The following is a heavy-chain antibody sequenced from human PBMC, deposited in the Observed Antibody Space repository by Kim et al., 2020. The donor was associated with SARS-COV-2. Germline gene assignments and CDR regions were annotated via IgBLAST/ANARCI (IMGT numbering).Heavy chain of an antibody. V-gene: IGHV1-69*13. CDR1: GGTFSSYA. CDR2: IIPIFGTA. J-gene: IGHJ6*02. D-gene: IGHD2-15*01. CDR3: ARDRYCSGGSCYPTEYYYYGMDV. Sequence: SVKVSCKASGGTFSSYAISWVRQAPGQGLEWMGGIIPIFGTANYAQKFQGRVTITADESTSTAYMELSSLRSEDTAVYYCARDRYCSGGSCYPTEYYYYGMDVWGQGTTVTVSS.